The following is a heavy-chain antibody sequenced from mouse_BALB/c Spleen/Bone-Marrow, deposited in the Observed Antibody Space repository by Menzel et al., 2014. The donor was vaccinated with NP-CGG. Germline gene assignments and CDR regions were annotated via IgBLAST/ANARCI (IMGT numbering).Heavy chain of an antibody. J-gene: IGHJ4*01. CDR3: ARYDGYSDNAMDY. D-gene: IGHD2-3*01. CDR1: GFTFTDYY. V-gene: IGHV7-3*02. Sequence: EVKVVEFGGGLVQPGSSLRLSCATSGFTFTDYYMNWVRQPPGKALEWLGFIRNKANGYTTEFSASVKGRFTISRDNSQSILYLQMNTLRAEGSATYYCARYDGYSDNAMDYWGQGTSVTVSS. CDR2: IRNKANGYTT.